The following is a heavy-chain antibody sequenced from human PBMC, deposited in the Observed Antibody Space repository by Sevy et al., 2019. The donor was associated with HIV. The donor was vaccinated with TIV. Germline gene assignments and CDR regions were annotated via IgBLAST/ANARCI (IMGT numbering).Heavy chain of an antibody. CDR1: GGSVSSGSYY. V-gene: IGHV4-61*01. CDR2: IYYSGST. CDR3: ARQFITMRENAFDI. Sequence: SDTLSLTCTVSGGSVSSGSYYWSWIRQPPGKGLEWIGYIYYSGSTNDNPSLKSRVTISVDTSKNQFSLKLSSVTAADTAVYYCARQFITMRENAFDIWGQGTMVTVSS. J-gene: IGHJ3*02. D-gene: IGHD3-22*01.